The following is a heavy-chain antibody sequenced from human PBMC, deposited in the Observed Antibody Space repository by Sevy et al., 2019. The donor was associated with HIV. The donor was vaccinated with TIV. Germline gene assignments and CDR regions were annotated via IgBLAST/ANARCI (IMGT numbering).Heavy chain of an antibody. Sequence: GGSLRLSCAASGFTVRSNYMSWVRQAPGKGLEWVSVIFAGGTIYYADFVKGRFTISRDISTNTLFLQMNSLRAEDTAVYFCARDSFDYGDNFWGQGTLVTVSS. J-gene: IGHJ4*02. D-gene: IGHD4-17*01. CDR1: GFTVRSNY. CDR3: ARDSFDYGDNF. V-gene: IGHV3-53*01. CDR2: IFAGGTI.